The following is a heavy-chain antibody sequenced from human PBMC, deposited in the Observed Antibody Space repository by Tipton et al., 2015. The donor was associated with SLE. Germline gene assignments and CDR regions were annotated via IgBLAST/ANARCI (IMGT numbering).Heavy chain of an antibody. Sequence: TLSLTCTVSGGSITSSRHFWGWIRQPPGKGLEWIGLLYYGIDTYFNPSLESPATISVDTSKNQFSLHLTSVTAADTAVYFCVRGHCSDGVCYGRGFFDYWGQGNLVTVSS. D-gene: IGHD2-8*01. V-gene: IGHV4-39*07. CDR1: GGSITSSRHF. CDR3: VRGHCSDGVCYGRGFFDY. J-gene: IGHJ4*02. CDR2: LYYGIDT.